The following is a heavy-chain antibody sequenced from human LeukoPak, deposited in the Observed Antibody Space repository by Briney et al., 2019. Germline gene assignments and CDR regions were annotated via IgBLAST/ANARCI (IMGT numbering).Heavy chain of an antibody. D-gene: IGHD6-19*01. CDR2: IRYDGSNK. CDR1: GFTFSSYG. V-gene: IGHV3-30*02. J-gene: IGHJ4*02. Sequence: GGSLRLSCAASGFTFSSYGMHWVRQAPGKGLEWVAFIRYDGSNKYYADSVKGRFTISRDNSKNTLYLQMNSLRAEDTAVYYCAKDPEYSSGWYGGDYWGQGTLVTVSS. CDR3: AKDPEYSSGWYGGDY.